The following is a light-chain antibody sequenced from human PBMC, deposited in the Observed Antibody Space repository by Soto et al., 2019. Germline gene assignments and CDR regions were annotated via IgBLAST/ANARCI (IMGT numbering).Light chain of an antibody. Sequence: QSVLTQPPSASGTPGQRVTISCSGSSSNIGSNYVYWYQQLPGTAPKLLIYRNNQRPSGVPDRFSGSKSGTSASLAIRGLRSEDEADYYCAAWDDSLSAYVVFGGGTKLTVL. CDR3: AAWDDSLSAYVV. CDR2: RNN. CDR1: SSNIGSNY. V-gene: IGLV1-47*01. J-gene: IGLJ2*01.